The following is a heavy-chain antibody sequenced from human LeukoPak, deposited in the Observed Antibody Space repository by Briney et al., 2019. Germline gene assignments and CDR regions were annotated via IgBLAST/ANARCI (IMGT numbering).Heavy chain of an antibody. Sequence: SVKVSCKASGGTFSSYAISWVRQAPGQGLEWMGGIIPIFGTANYAQKFQGRVTITADESTSTAYMELSSLRSEDTAVYYCARAERDCSSTSCHSGDYYYYMDVWGKGTTVTVSS. CDR2: IIPIFGTA. V-gene: IGHV1-69*13. CDR1: GGTFSSYA. J-gene: IGHJ6*03. CDR3: ARAERDCSSTSCHSGDYYYYMDV. D-gene: IGHD2-2*01.